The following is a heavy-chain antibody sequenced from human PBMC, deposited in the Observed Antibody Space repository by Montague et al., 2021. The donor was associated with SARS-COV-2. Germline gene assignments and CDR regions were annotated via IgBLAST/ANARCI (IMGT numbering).Heavy chain of an antibody. J-gene: IGHJ3*02. D-gene: IGHD6-13*01. V-gene: IGHV4-59*01. CDR2: IYNSGST. CDR1: GGSISRYS. CDR3: ARVGRGSSWYEVAFDI. Sequence: SETLSLTCTVSGGSISRYSCTWIRQPPGKGLEWIGYIYNSGSTNXNPSLTSRVTISVDTSKNQFSLKLSSVAAADTAVYHCARVGRGSSWYEVAFDIWGQGAMVTVSS.